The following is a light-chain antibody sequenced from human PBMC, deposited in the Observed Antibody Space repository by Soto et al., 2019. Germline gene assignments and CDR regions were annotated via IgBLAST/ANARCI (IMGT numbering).Light chain of an antibody. CDR1: SSDVGSYNL. Sequence: SVLTQPASVSGSPGQSITISCTGTSSDVGSYNLVSWYQQHPGKAPKLMIYDVSNRPSGVSNRFSGSKSGNTASLTISGLQAEDEADYYCSSYTSSSTPYVFGTGTKVTVL. CDR2: DVS. V-gene: IGLV2-14*02. J-gene: IGLJ1*01. CDR3: SSYTSSSTPYV.